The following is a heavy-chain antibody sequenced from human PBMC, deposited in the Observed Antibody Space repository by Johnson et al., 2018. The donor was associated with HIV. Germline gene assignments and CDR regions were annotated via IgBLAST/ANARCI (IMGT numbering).Heavy chain of an antibody. CDR1: GFTFSSYA. CDR2: ISYDGPNK. V-gene: IGHV3-30-3*01. D-gene: IGHD1-26*01. J-gene: IGHJ3*02. CDR3: ARDWEGYAFDI. Sequence: QVQLLESGGGLVQPGGSLRLSCAASGFTFSSYAMHWVRQAPGKGLEWVALISYDGPNKYYADSVKGPFTISRDNSKNTLDLQMNRLRAQDTAVYYCARDWEGYAFDIWGQGTMVTVSS.